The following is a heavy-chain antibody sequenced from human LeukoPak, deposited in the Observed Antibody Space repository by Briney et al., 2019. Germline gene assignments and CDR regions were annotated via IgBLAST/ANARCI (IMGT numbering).Heavy chain of an antibody. Sequence: SETLSLTCTVSGGSTSSSSYYWGWIRQPPGKGLEWIGSIYYSGSTYYNPSLKSRVTISVDTSKNQFSLKLSSVTAADTAVYYCARLMTWRLPGYFDYWGQGTLVTVSS. D-gene: IGHD3-16*01. CDR3: ARLMTWRLPGYFDY. CDR2: IYYSGST. J-gene: IGHJ4*02. V-gene: IGHV4-39*01. CDR1: GGSTSSSSYY.